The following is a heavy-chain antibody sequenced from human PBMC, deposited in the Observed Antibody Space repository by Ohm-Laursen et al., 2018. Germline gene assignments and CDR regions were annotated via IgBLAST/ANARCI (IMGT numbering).Heavy chain of an antibody. CDR2: ATGSGRYT. V-gene: IGHV3-23*01. CDR1: GLTFSTYA. Sequence: SLRLSCAASGLTFSTYAMSWVRQAPGKGLEWVSVATGSGRYTYYRDSVKGRFTISRDNSKNTLYLQMSSLRVEDTAVYYCTKGLSGGTGHGNWFDPWGQGTLVIVSS. J-gene: IGHJ5*02. CDR3: TKGLSGGTGHGNWFDP. D-gene: IGHD3-10*01.